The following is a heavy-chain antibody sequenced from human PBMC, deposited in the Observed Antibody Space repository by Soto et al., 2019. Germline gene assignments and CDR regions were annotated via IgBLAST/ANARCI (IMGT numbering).Heavy chain of an antibody. V-gene: IGHV5-10-1*01. CDR1: GYTYTTFW. CDR3: ARLYCSSSTCDSWFDP. D-gene: IGHD2-2*01. J-gene: IGHJ5*02. Sequence: GESLKISCTGFGYTYTTFWISWVRQMPGRGLEWMGRIDPRDSYTNYSPSFQGHVTISVDKSISTAYLQWGSLKASDTAMYYCARLYCSSSTCDSWFDPWGQGTLVTISS. CDR2: IDPRDSYT.